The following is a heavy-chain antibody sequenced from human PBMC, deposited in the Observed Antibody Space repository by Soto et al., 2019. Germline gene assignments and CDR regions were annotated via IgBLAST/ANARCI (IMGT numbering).Heavy chain of an antibody. CDR1: GGSFSGYY. CDR3: ARRFGSGWLNWLDP. Sequence: PSETLSLTCAVYGGSFSGYYWSWIRQPPGKGLEWIGEINHSGSTNYNPSLKSRVTISVDTSKNQFSLKLSSVTAADTAVYYCARRFGSGWLNWLDPWGQGTLVTVSS. D-gene: IGHD6-19*01. V-gene: IGHV4-34*01. CDR2: INHSGST. J-gene: IGHJ5*02.